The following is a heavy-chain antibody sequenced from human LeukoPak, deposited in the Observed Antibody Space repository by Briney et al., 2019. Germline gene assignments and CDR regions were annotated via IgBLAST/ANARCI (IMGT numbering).Heavy chain of an antibody. CDR2: INPSGGTT. Sequence: ASVKVSCKASGYTFTSYYMHWVRQAPGQGLEWMGIINPSGGTTSYAQKFQGRVTMTRDTSTSTIYMELSSLRSEDTAVYYCARSLTGYYDSSGFWGQGTLVTSPQ. D-gene: IGHD3-22*01. J-gene: IGHJ4*02. CDR3: ARSLTGYYDSSGF. V-gene: IGHV1-46*01. CDR1: GYTFTSYY.